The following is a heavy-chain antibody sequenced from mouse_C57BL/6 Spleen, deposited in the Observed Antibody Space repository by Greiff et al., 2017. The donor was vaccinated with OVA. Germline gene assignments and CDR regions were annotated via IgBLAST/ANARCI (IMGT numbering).Heavy chain of an antibody. V-gene: IGHV1-80*01. D-gene: IGHD1-1*01. J-gene: IGHJ1*03. CDR2: IYPGDGDT. CDR1: GYVFSSYW. CDR3: ARNYGSRWYFDV. Sequence: QVHVKQSGAELVKPGASVKISCKASGYVFSSYWMNWVKQRPGKGLEWIGQIYPGDGDTNYNGKFKGKATLTADKSSSTAYMQLSSLTSEDSAVYFCARNYGSRWYFDVWGTGTTVTVSS.